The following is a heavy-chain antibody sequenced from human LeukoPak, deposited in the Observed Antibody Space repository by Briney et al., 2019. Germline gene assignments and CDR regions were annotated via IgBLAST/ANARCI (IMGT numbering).Heavy chain of an antibody. D-gene: IGHD3-22*01. V-gene: IGHV3-11*01. CDR1: GFTFSDYY. J-gene: IGHJ4*02. CDR2: ISSSGSSI. Sequence: GGSLRLSCAASGFTFSDYYMSWIRQAPVKGLEWVSYISSSGSSIYYADSVKGRFTISRDNAKNSLFLLMNSLRAEDTAVYYCARDSDSLDYWGQGTLVTVSS. CDR3: ARDSDSLDY.